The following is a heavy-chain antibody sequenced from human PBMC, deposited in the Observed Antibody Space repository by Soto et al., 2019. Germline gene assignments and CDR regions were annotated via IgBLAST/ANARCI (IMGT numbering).Heavy chain of an antibody. V-gene: IGHV1-24*01. Sequence: ASVKVSCKASGGTFSSYAISWVRQAPGQGLEWMGGFDPEDGETIYAQKFQGRVTMTEDTSTDTAYMELSSLRSEDTAVYYCATETPFDGLIWGQGTMVTVSS. CDR3: ATETPFDGLI. CDR2: FDPEDGET. J-gene: IGHJ3*02. CDR1: GGTFSSYA.